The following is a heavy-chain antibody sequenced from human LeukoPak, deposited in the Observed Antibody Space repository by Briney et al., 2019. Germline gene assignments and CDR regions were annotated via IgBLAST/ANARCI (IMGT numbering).Heavy chain of an antibody. D-gene: IGHD1-1*01. V-gene: IGHV1-2*02. J-gene: IGHJ3*02. CDR2: INPNSGGT. Sequence: ASVKVSCRASGYTFTGYYMHWVRQAPGQGLEWMGWINPNSGGTNYAQKFQGRVTMTRDTSITTAYMELSRLIPDDTAVYYCARDRARVGTMVDGFEIWGQGTVVTVSS. CDR3: ARDRARVGTMVDGFEI. CDR1: GYTFTGYY.